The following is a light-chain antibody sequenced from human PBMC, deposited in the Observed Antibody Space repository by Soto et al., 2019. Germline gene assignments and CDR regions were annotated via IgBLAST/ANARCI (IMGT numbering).Light chain of an antibody. CDR3: AAWDDSLKVVV. CDR1: SSNIGSNT. Sequence: QSVLTQPPSASGTPGQRVTISCSGSSSNIGSNTVNWYQQLPGTAPKLRIYSNNQRPSGVPDRFSGSKSGTSASLAISGLQSEDEADYYCAAWDDSLKVVVFGGGTKLTVL. J-gene: IGLJ2*01. V-gene: IGLV1-44*01. CDR2: SNN.